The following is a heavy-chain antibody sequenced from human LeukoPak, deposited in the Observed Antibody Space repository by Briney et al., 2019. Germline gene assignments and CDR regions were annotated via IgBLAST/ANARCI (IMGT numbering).Heavy chain of an antibody. CDR2: INPNSGGT. D-gene: IGHD1-26*01. V-gene: IGHV1-2*02. J-gene: IGHJ5*02. Sequence: ASVKVSCKASGYTFTGYYMHWVRQAPGQGLEWMGWINPNSGGTNYAQKFQGRVTMTRDTSISTAYMELSRLRSDDTAVYYCAREKMGPYNWFDPWGQGTLVTVSS. CDR3: AREKMGPYNWFDP. CDR1: GYTFTGYY.